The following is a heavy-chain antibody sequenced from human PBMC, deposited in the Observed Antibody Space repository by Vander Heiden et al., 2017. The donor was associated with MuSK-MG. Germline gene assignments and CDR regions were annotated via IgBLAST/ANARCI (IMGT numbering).Heavy chain of an antibody. V-gene: IGHV1-24*01. CDR3: ATWGNGVYGSREAFDI. CDR2: FDPEEGET. Sequence: QVQLVQSGAEVKKPGASVTVSCKVSGYTLTELSMHWVRHAPGKGLGCMGGFDPEEGETIDAQKFQCRGTMTEDTATDTAYMELSSLRYEDTAVYYCATWGNGVYGSREAFDIW. J-gene: IGHJ3*02. CDR1: GYTLTELS. D-gene: IGHD4-17*01.